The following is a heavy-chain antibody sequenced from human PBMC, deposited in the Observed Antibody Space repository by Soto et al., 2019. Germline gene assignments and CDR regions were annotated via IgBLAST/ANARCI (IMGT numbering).Heavy chain of an antibody. D-gene: IGHD5-18*01. V-gene: IGHV1-2*02. J-gene: IGHJ4*02. CDR1: GYTFTGYY. CDR3: ARDSNGLGYSYGTAFDY. CDR2: INPNSGGT. Sequence: ASGKVCCEASGYTFTGYYMHWVRQAPGQGLEWMGWINPNSGGTNYAQKFQGRVTMTRDTSISTAYMELSRLRSDDTAVYYCARDSNGLGYSYGTAFDYWGQGTLVTVSS.